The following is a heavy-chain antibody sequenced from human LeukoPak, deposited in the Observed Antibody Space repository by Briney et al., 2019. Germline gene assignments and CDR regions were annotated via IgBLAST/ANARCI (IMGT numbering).Heavy chain of an antibody. CDR2: IYASGST. V-gene: IGHV4-4*07. D-gene: IGHD3-22*01. J-gene: IGHJ2*01. Sequence: ASETLSLTCTVSGGSINYNYWSWIRQPAGRGLEWIGRIYASGSTNYNPSLKSQVTMSVDTSNNQLSLKMTSVTAADTAVYYCARIHRRADANGHYYEDWYFDLWGRGTLVTVSS. CDR1: GGSINYNY. CDR3: ARIHRRADANGHYYEDWYFDL.